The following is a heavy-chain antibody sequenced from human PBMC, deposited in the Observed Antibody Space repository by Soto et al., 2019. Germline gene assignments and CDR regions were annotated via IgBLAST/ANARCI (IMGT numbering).Heavy chain of an antibody. D-gene: IGHD6-13*01. V-gene: IGHV1-3*01. CDR3: ARDRSSTCYRMIDP. CDR1: GYVFNKYA. Sequence: QVQLVQSGAEVKKPGASVKISCTASGYVFNKYAIHWVRQAPGQGLEWMGWINAAYNSTKYSGRFQDRITITMDTSASTAHMELGALTSDGTGVYFCARDRSSTCYRMIDPWGQGTPIPVSS. CDR2: INAAYNST. J-gene: IGHJ5*02.